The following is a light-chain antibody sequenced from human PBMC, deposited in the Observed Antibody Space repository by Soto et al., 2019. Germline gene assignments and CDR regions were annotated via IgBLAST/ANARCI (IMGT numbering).Light chain of an antibody. CDR3: QSYDSSLRGRV. CDR2: GNS. CDR1: SSNIGAGYD. J-gene: IGLJ3*02. V-gene: IGLV1-40*01. Sequence: QSVLTQPPSVSGAPGQRVTISCTGSSSNIGAGYDVHWYQQLPGTAPKLLIYGNSNRPSGVPDRFSGSKSGTSASLAITGLQADDEADYYCQSYDSSLRGRVFGGGTKVTVL.